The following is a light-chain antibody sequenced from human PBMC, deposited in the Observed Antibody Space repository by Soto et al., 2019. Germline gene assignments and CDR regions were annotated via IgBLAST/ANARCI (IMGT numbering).Light chain of an antibody. CDR3: CSYAGSSTLV. V-gene: IGLV2-23*01. CDR1: SSDVGSYNL. CDR2: EGS. J-gene: IGLJ2*01. Sequence: SALTQPASVSGSPGQSITISCTGTSSDVGSYNLVSWYQQRPGKAPKLMIYEGSKRPSGVSNRFSGSKSGNTASLTISGLQAEDEADYYCCSYAGSSTLVFGGGTKVTVL.